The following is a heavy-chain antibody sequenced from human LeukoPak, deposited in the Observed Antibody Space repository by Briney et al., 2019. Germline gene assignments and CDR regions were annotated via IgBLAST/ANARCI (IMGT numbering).Heavy chain of an antibody. CDR3: ARFSPRAMGNYLDF. CDR2: IYPRGST. Sequence: SETLSLTCTVSGGSISSYYWSWIRQPPGKGLEWIGYIYPRGSTYYNPSLKSRVILSLDKSANEFSLNLSSVTAADTAVYYCARFSPRAMGNYLDFWGQGTLVTVSS. CDR1: GGSISSYY. D-gene: IGHD7-27*01. J-gene: IGHJ4*02. V-gene: IGHV4-4*09.